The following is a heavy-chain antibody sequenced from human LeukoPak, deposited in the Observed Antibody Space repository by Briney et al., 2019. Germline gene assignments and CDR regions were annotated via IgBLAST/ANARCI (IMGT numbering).Heavy chain of an antibody. CDR1: GFTVSSNY. CDR3: ARELH. J-gene: IGHJ4*02. V-gene: IGHV3-66*02. Sequence: GGSLRLSCAASGFTVSSNYMTWVRQAPGKGLEWVSVLYSGGTTNYADSAKGRFTISRDNSKNTLYLLMNSLRPEDTAVYYCARELHWGQGTLVTVSS. D-gene: IGHD1-26*01. CDR2: LYSGGTT.